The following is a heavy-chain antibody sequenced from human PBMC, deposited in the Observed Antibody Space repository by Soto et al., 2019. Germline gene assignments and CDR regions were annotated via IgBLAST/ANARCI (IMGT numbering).Heavy chain of an antibody. J-gene: IGHJ4*02. V-gene: IGHV4-31*03. CDR1: GGSISSGGYF. D-gene: IGHD1-1*01. Sequence: QVQLQESGPGLVKPSQTLSLTCTVSGGSISSGGYFWSWIRQPPGKGLEWIGNIFYSGTTYYNPSLKSRVTISVDTSKTPFSLKLSSVTAADPAVYFCARGVLYWGQGTLVTVSS. CDR2: IFYSGTT. CDR3: ARGVLY.